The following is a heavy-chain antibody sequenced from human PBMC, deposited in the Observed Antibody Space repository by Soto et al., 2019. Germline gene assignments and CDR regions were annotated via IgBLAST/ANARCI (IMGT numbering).Heavy chain of an antibody. CDR3: ARYSYTRNRPYFLH. CDR1: CGSISSTTYY. Sequence: SETLSLTCAFSCGSISSTTYYWAWIRQPPGKGLEWVATIYYSGATYYNPSLKSRLTISIDTSKNQFSLRLSSVTAADTAMYYCARYSYTRNRPYFLHWSLGTRVTVSS. CDR2: IYYSGAT. V-gene: IGHV4-39*01. J-gene: IGHJ1*01. D-gene: IGHD3-16*01.